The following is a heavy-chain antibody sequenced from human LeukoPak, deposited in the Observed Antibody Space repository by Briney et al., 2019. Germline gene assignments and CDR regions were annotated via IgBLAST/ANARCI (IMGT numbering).Heavy chain of an antibody. CDR2: INPIGGST. D-gene: IGHD4-17*01. Sequence: GASVKVSCKASGYMFTTYYMHWVRQAPGQGLEWMGIINPIGGSTSYAQKFQGRVTMTRDTSTSTVYMELSSLRSDDTAVYYCARDTARSVSSYWGQGTLVTVSS. V-gene: IGHV1-46*01. CDR3: ARDTARSVSSY. J-gene: IGHJ4*02. CDR1: GYMFTTYY.